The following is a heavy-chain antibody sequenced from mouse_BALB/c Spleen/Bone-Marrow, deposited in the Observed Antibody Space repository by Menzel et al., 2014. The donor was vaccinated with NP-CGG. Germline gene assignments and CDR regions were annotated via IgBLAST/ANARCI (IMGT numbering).Heavy chain of an antibody. J-gene: IGHJ3*01. CDR3: ARRAYGGSYGFAY. CDR1: GYTFTSYW. Sequence: QVHVKQSGAELAKPGASVKMSCKASGYTFTSYWMHWVKQRPGQGLEWTGYINPSTGYTEYNQKFRDKATLTADKSSSTAYMQLSSLTSEDSAVYYCARRAYGGSYGFAYWGQGTLVTVSA. D-gene: IGHD1-1*01. CDR2: INPSTGYT. V-gene: IGHV1-4*01.